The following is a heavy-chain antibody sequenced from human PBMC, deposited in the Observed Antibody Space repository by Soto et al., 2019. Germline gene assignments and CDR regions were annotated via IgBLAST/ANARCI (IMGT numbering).Heavy chain of an antibody. V-gene: IGHV5-51*01. Sequence: GQSLKISCKGSGDSFRTDWIGWVRKMPGKGLGWMGVIYPGDFRTRYSPPFQGQVTISADKSISTAYLQWSSLKASDTAMYYCATRRFSSPESSPSGEATLVTVSS. CDR1: GDSFRTDW. CDR2: IYPGDFRT. CDR3: ATRRFSSPESSP. J-gene: IGHJ5*02. D-gene: IGHD3-10*01.